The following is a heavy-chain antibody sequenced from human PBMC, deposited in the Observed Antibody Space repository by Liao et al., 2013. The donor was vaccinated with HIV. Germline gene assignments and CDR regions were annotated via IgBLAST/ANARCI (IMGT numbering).Heavy chain of an antibody. D-gene: IGHD3-10*01. V-gene: IGHV4-59*11. CDR2: VSNSGFS. CDR1: GASMTTHH. J-gene: IGHJ4*02. Sequence: QVQLQESGPGLVKPSETLSLTCSVSGASMTTHHWTWIRQAPGKGLEWIGYVSNSGFSDSSASLKGRVTISLDTSKNYFSLNLSSVTAADTAVYYCARDRGGWQFYFDYWGQGALVTVSS. CDR3: ARDRGGWQFYFDY.